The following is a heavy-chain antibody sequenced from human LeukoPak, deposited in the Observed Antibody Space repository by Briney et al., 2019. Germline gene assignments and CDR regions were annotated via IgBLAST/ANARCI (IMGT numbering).Heavy chain of an antibody. CDR2: ISGSGGST. D-gene: IGHD6-19*01. CDR1: GFTFSNAW. CDR3: AKDLSRIAVAGSDY. Sequence: GGSLRLSCAASGFTFSNAWMSWVRQAPGKGLEWVSAISGSGGSTYYADSVKGRFTISRDNSKNTLYLQMNSLRADDTAVDYCAKDLSRIAVAGSDYWGQGTLVTVSS. J-gene: IGHJ4*02. V-gene: IGHV3-23*01.